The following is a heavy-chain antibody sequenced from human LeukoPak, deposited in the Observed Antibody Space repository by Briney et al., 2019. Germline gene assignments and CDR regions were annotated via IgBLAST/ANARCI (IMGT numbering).Heavy chain of an antibody. D-gene: IGHD5-24*01. CDR1: GGSISSSSYY. Sequence: SETLSLTCTVSGGSISSSSYYWGWIRQPPGKGLEWIGSIYYSGSTYYNPSLKSRVTISVDTSKNQFSLKLSSVTAADTAVYYCAATAKRGDGLYFDYWGQGTLVTVSS. J-gene: IGHJ4*02. V-gene: IGHV4-39*01. CDR3: AATAKRGDGLYFDY. CDR2: IYYSGST.